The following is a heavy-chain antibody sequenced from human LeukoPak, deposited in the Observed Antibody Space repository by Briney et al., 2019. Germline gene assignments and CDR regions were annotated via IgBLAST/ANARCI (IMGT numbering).Heavy chain of an antibody. CDR1: GFTFNSYA. CDR3: AKDRHYCGSGSFYTYFDY. D-gene: IGHD3-10*01. CDR2: ISSSCGSI. Sequence: GGSLRLSCAASGFTFNSYAMSWVRQAPGKGLEWVSLISSSCGSIYYADSVKGRFTISRDNSKNTLYLQMNSLRAEDAAVYYCAKDRHYCGSGSFYTYFDYWGQGTLVTVS. J-gene: IGHJ4*02. V-gene: IGHV3-23*01.